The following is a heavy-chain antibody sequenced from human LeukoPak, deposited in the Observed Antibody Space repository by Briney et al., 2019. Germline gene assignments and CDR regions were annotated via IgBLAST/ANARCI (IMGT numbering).Heavy chain of an antibody. D-gene: IGHD1-20*01. Sequence: PSQTLSLTCTVSGGSLSSGGYYWSWLRQHPGTGLEWLGYIYYSGSTYYNPSLKSRVTISVDTSKNQFSLKLSSVTAADTAVYYCARDSGGITGNWFDPWGQGTLVTVSS. CDR2: IYYSGST. CDR3: ARDSGGITGNWFDP. CDR1: GGSLSSGGYY. J-gene: IGHJ5*02. V-gene: IGHV4-31*03.